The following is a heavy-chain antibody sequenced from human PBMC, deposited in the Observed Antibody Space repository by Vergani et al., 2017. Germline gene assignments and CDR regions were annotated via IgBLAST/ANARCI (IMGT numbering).Heavy chain of an antibody. CDR3: ARTGYYGSGSYYTFLYYYYYYMDV. Sequence: QVQLVESGGGVVQPGRSLRLSCAASGFTFSSYGMHWVRQAPGKGLEWVAVIWYDGSNKYYADSVKGRFTISRDNSKNTLYLQMNSLRAEDTAVYYCARTGYYGSGSYYTFLYYYYYYMDVWGKGP. V-gene: IGHV3-33*01. D-gene: IGHD3-10*01. J-gene: IGHJ6*03. CDR1: GFTFSSYG. CDR2: IWYDGSNK.